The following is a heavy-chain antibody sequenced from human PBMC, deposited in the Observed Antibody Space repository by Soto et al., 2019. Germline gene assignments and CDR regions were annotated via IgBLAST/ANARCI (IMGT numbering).Heavy chain of an antibody. CDR3: ARDDCTGGSCYIDY. J-gene: IGHJ4*02. V-gene: IGHV4-31*02. D-gene: IGHD2-15*01. Sequence: WTWIRQHPGKGLEWIGYISYSGSTFYNPSLKSRVTISVDTSKNQFSLKLSAVTAADTALYYCARDDCTGGSCYIDYWGQGTLVTVSS. CDR2: ISYSGST.